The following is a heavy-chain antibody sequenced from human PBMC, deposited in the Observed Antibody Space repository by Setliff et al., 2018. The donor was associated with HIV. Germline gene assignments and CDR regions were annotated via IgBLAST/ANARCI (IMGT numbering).Heavy chain of an antibody. CDR2: ILSGGTT. J-gene: IGHJ4*02. CDR1: GASINSRGYY. D-gene: IGHD6-19*01. Sequence: SETLSLTCSIFGASINSRGYYWGWLRQSPGQGLEGIGNILSGGTTYYNPSLKSRVSMSVDTSKNQFSLKVNSVTAADTAVYYCARDDGSSGWPLDYWGQGTLVTVSS. V-gene: IGHV4-39*07. CDR3: ARDDGSSGWPLDY.